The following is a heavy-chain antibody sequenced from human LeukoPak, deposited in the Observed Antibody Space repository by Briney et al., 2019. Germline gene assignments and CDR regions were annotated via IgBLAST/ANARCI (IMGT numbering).Heavy chain of an antibody. J-gene: IGHJ4*02. CDR3: ARTWIQLFTPDFDL. CDR1: GFTFSSYW. Sequence: GGSLRLSCAASGFTFSSYWMSWVRQAPGKGLEWVANIKQDGSEKYYVDSVKGRFTISRDNAKNSLYLQMNSLRAEDTAVYYCARTWIQLFTPDFDLWGQGTLVTVSS. D-gene: IGHD5-18*01. V-gene: IGHV3-7*03. CDR2: IKQDGSEK.